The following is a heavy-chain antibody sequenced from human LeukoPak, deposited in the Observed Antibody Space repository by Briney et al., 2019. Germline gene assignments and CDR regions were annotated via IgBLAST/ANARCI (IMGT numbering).Heavy chain of an antibody. J-gene: IGHJ4*02. Sequence: GGSLRLSCAASAFPFRNYAMHWLRQAPGKGLEWVAVTASDGNDKHLADSVKGRFTISRDNSRNTLFLQMNSLRTEDTAVYYCAKDGAMAAAGYYFDYWGQGTPVTVSS. CDR2: TASDGNDK. CDR1: AFPFRNYA. CDR3: AKDGAMAAAGYYFDY. V-gene: IGHV3-30*18. D-gene: IGHD6-13*01.